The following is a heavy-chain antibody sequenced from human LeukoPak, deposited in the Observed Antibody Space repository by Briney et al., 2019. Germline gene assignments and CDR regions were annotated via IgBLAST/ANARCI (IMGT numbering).Heavy chain of an antibody. Sequence: GGSLRLSCAASGFTFSMFWMGWVRQAPGKGLEWVANIKHDGSEKYYVDSVTGRFTISRDNAKNSVLLQMNSLRAEDTAVYYCARALGLYASSSRPVDYWGQGTLVTVSS. D-gene: IGHD6-6*01. CDR1: GFTFSMFW. J-gene: IGHJ4*02. CDR3: ARALGLYASSSRPVDY. V-gene: IGHV3-7*01. CDR2: IKHDGSEK.